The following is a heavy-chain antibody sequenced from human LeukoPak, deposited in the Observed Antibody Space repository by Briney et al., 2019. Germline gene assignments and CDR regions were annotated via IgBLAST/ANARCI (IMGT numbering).Heavy chain of an antibody. V-gene: IGHV4-59*01. CDR1: GGSISSYY. D-gene: IGHD4-23*01. Sequence: SETLSLTCTVSGGSISSYYWSWIRQPPGKGLEWIGYIYYSGSTNYNPSLKSRVTISVDTSKNQFSLKLSSVTAADTAVYYCAREDYGGNSGLFDYWGQGTLVTVSS. CDR3: AREDYGGNSGLFDY. CDR2: IYYSGST. J-gene: IGHJ4*02.